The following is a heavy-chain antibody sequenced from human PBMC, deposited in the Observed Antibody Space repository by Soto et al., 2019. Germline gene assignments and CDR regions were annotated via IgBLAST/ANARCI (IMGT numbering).Heavy chain of an antibody. CDR1: GGSISSYY. CDR2: IYYSGST. V-gene: IGHV4-59*01. CDR3: AKNYGNAFDI. D-gene: IGHD3-10*01. Sequence: SETLSLTCTVSGGSISSYYWSWIRQPPGKGLEWIGYIYYSGSTNYNPSLKSRVTISVDTSKNQFSLKLSSVTAADTVVYYCAKNYGNAFDIWGQGTMVTVSS. J-gene: IGHJ3*02.